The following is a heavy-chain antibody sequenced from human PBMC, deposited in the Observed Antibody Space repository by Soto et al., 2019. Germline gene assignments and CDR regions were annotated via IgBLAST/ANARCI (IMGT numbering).Heavy chain of an antibody. J-gene: IGHJ4*02. CDR1: GGTFSSYA. Sequence: GASVKVSCKASGGTFSSYAISWVRQAPGQGLEWMGGIIPIFGTANYAQKFQGRVTITADESTSTAYMELSSLRSEDTAVYYCARGYRDGYNWRYLYFDYWGQGTLVTVAA. CDR2: IIPIFGTA. V-gene: IGHV1-69*13. D-gene: IGHD5-12*01. CDR3: ARGYRDGYNWRYLYFDY.